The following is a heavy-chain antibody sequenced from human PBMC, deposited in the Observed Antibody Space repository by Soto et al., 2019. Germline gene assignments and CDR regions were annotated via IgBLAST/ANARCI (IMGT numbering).Heavy chain of an antibody. CDR1: GGSISSGGYS. CDR2: IYHSGSS. CDR3: ARDYGSGVDV. V-gene: IGHV4-30-2*01. D-gene: IGHD3-10*01. J-gene: IGHJ6*02. Sequence: QLRLQESGSGLVKPSQTLSLTCAVSGGSISSGGYSWSWIRQPPGKGLEWIGYIYHSGSSYFNPSLKXXLXMXXDRSKNQFSLNLSSVTAADTAVYYCARDYGSGVDVWGQGTTVTVSS.